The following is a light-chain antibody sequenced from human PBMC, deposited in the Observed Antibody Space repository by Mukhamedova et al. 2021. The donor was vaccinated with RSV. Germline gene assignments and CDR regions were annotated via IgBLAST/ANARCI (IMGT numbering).Light chain of an antibody. CDR2: KAS. V-gene: IGKV1-5*03. J-gene: IGKJ1*01. Sequence: WYQRRVHGKAPNLLIYKASSLESGVPSRFSGSASGTEFTLTISSLQPDDFATYYCQQYNTYPWTFGQGTKVEIK. CDR3: QQYNTYPWT.